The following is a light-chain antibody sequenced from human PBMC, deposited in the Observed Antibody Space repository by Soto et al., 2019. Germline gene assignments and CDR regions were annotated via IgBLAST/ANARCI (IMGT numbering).Light chain of an antibody. CDR1: SSNIGGNS. CDR3: AAWDDSRNGRV. Sequence: QSVLTQAPSASGTPGQRVTISCSGSSSNIGGNSVSWYQQFPGTAPKLLMYSNNQRPSGVPDRFSGSKSGTSASLAISGLQSEDEADDYCAAWDDSRNGRVVGGGTQVTVL. CDR2: SNN. V-gene: IGLV1-44*01. J-gene: IGLJ3*02.